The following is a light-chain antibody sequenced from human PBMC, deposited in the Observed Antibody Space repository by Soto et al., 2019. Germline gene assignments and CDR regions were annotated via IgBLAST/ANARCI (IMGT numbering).Light chain of an antibody. V-gene: IGKV3-15*01. CDR1: QSIGSN. J-gene: IGKJ3*01. CDR2: GAS. Sequence: ETVLTQSPATFSVSPGERATLSCRASQSIGSNLAWYQQRPGQPPRLLIYGASTRATGVPARFSGSGSGIEFTLTINSLQSEDFALYYCQQYNKWPLFTFGPGTKVDIK. CDR3: QQYNKWPLFT.